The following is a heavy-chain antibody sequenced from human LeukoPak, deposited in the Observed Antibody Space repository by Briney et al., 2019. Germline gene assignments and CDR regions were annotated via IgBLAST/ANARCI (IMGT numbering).Heavy chain of an antibody. D-gene: IGHD5-24*01. V-gene: IGHV4-59*08. CDR2: IYYSGSI. J-gene: IGHJ3*02. CDR3: ARHERDASLDHALDI. CDR1: GGSIRRHY. Sequence: SDTQSLLCTFSGGSIRRHYWSWIRQPPGKGLEWIGYIYYSGSISYDPSLKSRVTISVDTSKNQFSLKLSSVTAADTAVYYCARHERDASLDHALDIWGQGTMVTVSS.